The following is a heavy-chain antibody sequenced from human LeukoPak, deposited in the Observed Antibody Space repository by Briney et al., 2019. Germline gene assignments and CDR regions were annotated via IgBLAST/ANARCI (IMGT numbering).Heavy chain of an antibody. J-gene: IGHJ6*03. V-gene: IGHV3-11*01. CDR3: AKCSGWFVRGKDYYYYYMDV. CDR1: GFTFSDYY. D-gene: IGHD6-19*01. CDR2: ISSSGRTI. Sequence: GGSLRLSCASSGFTFSDYYMSWIRQAPGKGLEWVSYISSSGRTIYYADSVKGRFTISRDNSKDTLYLQMNSLRAEDTAVYYCAKCSGWFVRGKDYYYYYMDVWGKGTTVTVSS.